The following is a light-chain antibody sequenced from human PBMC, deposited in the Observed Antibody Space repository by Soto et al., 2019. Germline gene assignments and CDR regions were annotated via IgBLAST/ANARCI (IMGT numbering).Light chain of an antibody. J-gene: IGLJ2*01. CDR3: CCSEGGTSNVL. CDR1: SSDVGSYNL. V-gene: IGLV2-23*01. Sequence: QSALTQPPSVSGSPGQSITISCTRTSSDVGSYNLVSWYQQHPGKAPKLMIYEGSKRPSGVSNRFSGSKSGNTASLTISGRQAADEAAYYCCCSEGGTSNVLFGGGTKLTVL. CDR2: EGS.